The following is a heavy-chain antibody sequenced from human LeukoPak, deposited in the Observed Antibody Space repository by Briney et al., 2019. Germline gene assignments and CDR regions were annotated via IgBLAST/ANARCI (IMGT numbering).Heavy chain of an antibody. Sequence: GGSLRLYCAASGFTFSSYGMQWVRQAPGKGLEWVAVISYDGSNKYYADSVKGRFTISRDNSKNTLYLQMNSLRAEDTAVYYCAKDDFYDSSGYYQNKANFDYWGQGTLVTVSS. V-gene: IGHV3-30*18. CDR1: GFTFSSYG. CDR3: AKDDFYDSSGYYQNKANFDY. J-gene: IGHJ4*02. D-gene: IGHD3-22*01. CDR2: ISYDGSNK.